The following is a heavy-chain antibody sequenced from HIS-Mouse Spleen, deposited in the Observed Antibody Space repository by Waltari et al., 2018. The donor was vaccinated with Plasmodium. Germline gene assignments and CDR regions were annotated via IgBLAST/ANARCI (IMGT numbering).Heavy chain of an antibody. J-gene: IGHJ4*02. CDR2: IYHSGRT. V-gene: IGHV4-38-2*02. Sequence: QVQLQESGPGLVKPSETLSLTCTVSGYSISSGYYWGWIRQPPGKGLEWIGSIYHSGRTYHNPALKIRVTLSVDTSKNQFSLKLSSVTAADTAVYYCASGYYDSSTLYYFDYWGQGTLVTVSS. CDR3: ASGYYDSSTLYYFDY. CDR1: GYSISSGYY. D-gene: IGHD3-22*01.